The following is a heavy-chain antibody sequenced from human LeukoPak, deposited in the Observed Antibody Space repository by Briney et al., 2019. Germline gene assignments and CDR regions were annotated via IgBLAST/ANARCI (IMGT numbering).Heavy chain of an antibody. CDR3: ARERAHKDFWIGYPRDVFDI. V-gene: IGHV3-30-3*01. CDR1: GFTFSSSV. Sequence: QPGGSLRLSCTASGFTFSSSVMHWVRQAPGRGLEWVAVISYDGSNPYYPDSVKGRFTISRDNSKSMLYLQINSLRGEDTAVYYCARERAHKDFWIGYPRDVFDIWGQGTMVTVSS. CDR2: ISYDGSNP. D-gene: IGHD3-3*01. J-gene: IGHJ3*02.